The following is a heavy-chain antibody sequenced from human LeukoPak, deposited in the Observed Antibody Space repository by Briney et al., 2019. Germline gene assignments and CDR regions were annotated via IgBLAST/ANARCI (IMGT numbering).Heavy chain of an antibody. Sequence: SETLSLTCTVSGGSLSSYYRSWVRQPPGKGLEWIGYIYYSGSTNYNPSLKTRATISVAPSKNQFSLKLSSVTLAATAVYSFARGLAKNWFDPWGQGTLVTVSS. CDR1: GGSLSSYY. D-gene: IGHD3-16*01. J-gene: IGHJ5*02. CDR2: IYYSGST. V-gene: IGHV4-59*01. CDR3: ARGLAKNWFDP.